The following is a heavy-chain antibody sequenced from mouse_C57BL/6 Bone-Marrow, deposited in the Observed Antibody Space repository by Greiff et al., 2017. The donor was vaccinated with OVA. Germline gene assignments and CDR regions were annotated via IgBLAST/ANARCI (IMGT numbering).Heavy chain of an antibody. CDR3: ARHPPYFDY. Sequence: EVKVVESGGDLVKPGGSLKLSCAASGFTFSSYGMSWVRQTPDKRLEWVATISSGGSYTYYPDSVKGRFTISRANAKKPLYLQMSSLMSEDTAMYYCARHPPYFDYWGQGTTLTVSS. V-gene: IGHV5-6*01. CDR1: GFTFSSYG. J-gene: IGHJ2*01. CDR2: ISSGGSYT.